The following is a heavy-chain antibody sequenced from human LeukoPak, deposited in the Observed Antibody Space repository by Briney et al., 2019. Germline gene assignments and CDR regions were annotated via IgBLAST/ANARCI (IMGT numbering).Heavy chain of an antibody. CDR2: IWYYGTNK. CDR3: ARDMEVAGTSIDY. Sequence: PGGSLRLSCAAYGFTFSSYGVHWVRQAPAKGLGWVAVIWYYGTNKYYAEFVRGRFTISRDNSKNTLYLQMNSLRAEDTAVYYCARDMEVAGTSIDYWGQGTLVTVSS. J-gene: IGHJ4*02. CDR1: GFTFSSYG. V-gene: IGHV3-33*01. D-gene: IGHD6-19*01.